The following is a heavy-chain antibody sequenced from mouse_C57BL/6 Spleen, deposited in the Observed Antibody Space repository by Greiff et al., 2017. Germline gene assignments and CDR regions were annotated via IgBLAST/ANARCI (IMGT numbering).Heavy chain of an antibody. CDR1: GFTFSNYW. Sequence: EVMLVESGGGLVQPGGSMKLSCVASGFTFSNYWMNWVRQSPEKGLEWVAQIRLKSDNYATHYAASVKGRFTISRDDSKSSVYLQMNNLRAEDTGIYYGTGLIYYGYDEAYWGQETLVTVSA. V-gene: IGHV6-3*01. J-gene: IGHJ3*01. CDR2: IRLKSDNYAT. CDR3: TGLIYYGYDEAY. D-gene: IGHD2-2*01.